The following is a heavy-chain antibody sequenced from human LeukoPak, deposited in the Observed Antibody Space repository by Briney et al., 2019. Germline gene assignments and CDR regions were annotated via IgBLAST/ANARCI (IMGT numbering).Heavy chain of an antibody. CDR1: GFTFNTYA. D-gene: IGHD1-1*01. Sequence: KPGGSLRLSCAGSGFTFNTYAINWVPQAPGKGLEWVSSISSSSSYIYYADSVKGPFTISRDNAKNSLYLQINSLRDEDTAVYYCARGETGGEYKYCYYMDVWGKGTTVTVSS. CDR2: ISSSSSYI. CDR3: ARGETGGEYKYCYYMDV. V-gene: IGHV3-21*01. J-gene: IGHJ6*03.